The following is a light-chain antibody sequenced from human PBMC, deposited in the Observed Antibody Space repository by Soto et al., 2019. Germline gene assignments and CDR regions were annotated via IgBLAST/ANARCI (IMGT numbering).Light chain of an antibody. J-gene: IGKJ1*01. CDR3: QQYGSSSWT. CDR2: GAS. CDR1: QSVSSSY. Sequence: EILLTQSPGTLSLARWEIATLSWRASQSVSSSYLAWYQQRPGQAPRLLIYGASSRATGIPDRFSGSGSGTDFTLTISRLEAEDFAVYYCQQYGSSSWTFGQGTKVDIK. V-gene: IGKV3-20*01.